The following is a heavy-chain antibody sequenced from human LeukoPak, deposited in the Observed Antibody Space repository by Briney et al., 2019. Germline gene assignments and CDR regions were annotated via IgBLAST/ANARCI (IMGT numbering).Heavy chain of an antibody. Sequence: ASVKVSCKVSGYTLTELSMHWVRQAPGKGLEWMGGFDPEDGETIYAQKFQGRVTMTEDTSTDTAYMELSSLRSEDTAVYYCAIRTSSANWFDPWGQGTLVTVSS. CDR1: GYTLTELS. CDR2: FDPEDGET. D-gene: IGHD1-14*01. J-gene: IGHJ5*02. CDR3: AIRTSSANWFDP. V-gene: IGHV1-24*01.